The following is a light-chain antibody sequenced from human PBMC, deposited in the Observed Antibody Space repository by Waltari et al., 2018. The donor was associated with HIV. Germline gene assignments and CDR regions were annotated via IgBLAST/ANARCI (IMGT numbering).Light chain of an antibody. Sequence: EIVLTQSPGTLSLSPGERATLSCRASHSVTNFLAWYQQKPGQAPRLLIYDASTRAAGIPARFSGSVSGTDFTLTISILEPEDFAVYYCQQRSNWPSFGQGTRLDI. CDR2: DAS. CDR3: QQRSNWPS. CDR1: HSVTNF. J-gene: IGKJ2*03. V-gene: IGKV3-11*01.